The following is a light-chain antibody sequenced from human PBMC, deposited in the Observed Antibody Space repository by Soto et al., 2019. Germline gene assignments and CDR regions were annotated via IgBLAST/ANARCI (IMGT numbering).Light chain of an antibody. J-gene: IGKJ2*01. CDR1: QSILDTSSNKKY. V-gene: IGKV4-1*01. Sequence: DIVMTQSPDSLAVSLGERATINCKSSQSILDTSSNKKYLGRFQQKPGQPPKLLIYWASTRQSGVPDRFSGSGSGTDFTLTISSLQAEDVAVYYCEQYLSLPYTFGQGTKLEIK. CDR2: WAS. CDR3: EQYLSLPYT.